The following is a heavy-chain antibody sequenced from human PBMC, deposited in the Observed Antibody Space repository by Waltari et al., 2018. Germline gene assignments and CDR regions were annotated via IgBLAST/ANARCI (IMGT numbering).Heavy chain of an antibody. CDR1: GGSISSGSYS. D-gene: IGHD2-15*01. CDR2: IYTSGST. V-gene: IGHV4-61*02. Sequence: QVQLQESGPGLVKPSQTLSLTCSVPGGSISSGSYSWSWIRQPAGKGLEWIGRIYTSGSTNYNPSLKSRVTISVDTSKNQFSLKLSSVTAADTAVYYCARDLPLVVTPESWFDPWGQGTLVTVSS. J-gene: IGHJ5*02. CDR3: ARDLPLVVTPESWFDP.